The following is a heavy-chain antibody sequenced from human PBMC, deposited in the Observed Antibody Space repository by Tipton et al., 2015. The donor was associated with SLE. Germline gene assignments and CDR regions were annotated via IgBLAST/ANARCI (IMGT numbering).Heavy chain of an antibody. J-gene: IGHJ4*02. Sequence: TLSLTCAVSGASIGSGGYWSWIRQPPGKGLEWIGYIYYSGSTNYNPSLKSRVTISVDTSKNQFSLKLSSVTAADTAVYYCARVHPWGLFDYWGQGTLVTVSS. CDR3: ARVHPWGLFDY. CDR1: GASIGSGGY. D-gene: IGHD3-16*01. CDR2: IYYSGST. V-gene: IGHV4-61*08.